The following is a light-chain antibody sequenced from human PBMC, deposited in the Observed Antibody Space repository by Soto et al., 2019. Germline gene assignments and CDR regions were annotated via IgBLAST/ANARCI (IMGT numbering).Light chain of an antibody. J-gene: IGLJ1*01. CDR2: DVS. Sequence: QSVLTQPASVSGSPGQSITISCTGTSSDVGGYNYVFWYQQHPGKAPKLMIYDVSNRPSGVSNRFSGSKSGNTVSLTIPGLQAEDEADYYCSSYTSSSTWVFGTGTKVTVL. V-gene: IGLV2-14*01. CDR1: SSDVGGYNY. CDR3: SSYTSSSTWV.